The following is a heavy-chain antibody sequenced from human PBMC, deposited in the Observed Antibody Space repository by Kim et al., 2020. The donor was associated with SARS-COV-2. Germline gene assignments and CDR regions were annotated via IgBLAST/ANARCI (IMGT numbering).Heavy chain of an antibody. D-gene: IGHD5-18*01. CDR3: AFQIMGGYSYGGDYYYGMDV. CDR2: IDPSDSYT. CDR1: GYSFTSYW. Sequence: GESLKISCKGSGYSFTSYWISWVRQMPGKGLEWMGRIDPSDSYTNYSPSFQGHVTISADKSISTAYLQWSSLKASDTAMYYCAFQIMGGYSYGGDYYYGMDVWGQGTTVTVSS. V-gene: IGHV5-10-1*01. J-gene: IGHJ6*02.